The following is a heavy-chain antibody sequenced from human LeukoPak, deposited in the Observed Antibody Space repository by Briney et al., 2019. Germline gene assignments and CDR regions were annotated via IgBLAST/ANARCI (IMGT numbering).Heavy chain of an antibody. Sequence: GGSLRLSCAASGFTVSSNYMSWVRQAPGKGLEWVSVIYSGGSTFYADSVKGRFTISRDNAKNTLYLQMNSLRAEDTAVYYCARDPIGMVATRHENAWGQGTLVTVSS. CDR1: GFTVSSNY. CDR2: IYSGGST. V-gene: IGHV3-53*01. CDR3: ARDPIGMVATRHENA. D-gene: IGHD5-12*01. J-gene: IGHJ4*02.